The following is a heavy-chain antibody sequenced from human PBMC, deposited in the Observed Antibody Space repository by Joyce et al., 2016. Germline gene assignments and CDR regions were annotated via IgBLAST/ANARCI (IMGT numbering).Heavy chain of an antibody. J-gene: IGHJ4*02. CDR3: ARSVEDRPFDS. V-gene: IGHV3-30*03. Sequence: VVQPGRSLRLSCAASGFSFSDYGIHWVRQAPGKGLEWVAVISYDGSDKYYADSVKGRFTISRDNAKNLIYLEMNSLRAEDTAVYFCARSVEDRPFDSWGQGTLVTVSS. CDR2: ISYDGSDK. CDR1: GFSFSDYG. D-gene: IGHD4-23*01.